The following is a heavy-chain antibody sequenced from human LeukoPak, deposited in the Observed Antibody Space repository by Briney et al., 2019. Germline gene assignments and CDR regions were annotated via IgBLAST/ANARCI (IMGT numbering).Heavy chain of an antibody. D-gene: IGHD6-13*01. CDR2: ISWDGGST. V-gene: IGHV3-43*01. Sequence: PGGSLRLSCSASGFTFDDYTMHWVRQAPGKGLEWVSLISWDGGSTYYADSVKGRFTISRDNSKNSLYLQMNSLRTEDTALYYCARRSIAAAFDYWGQGTLVTVSS. CDR1: GFTFDDYT. J-gene: IGHJ4*02. CDR3: ARRSIAAAFDY.